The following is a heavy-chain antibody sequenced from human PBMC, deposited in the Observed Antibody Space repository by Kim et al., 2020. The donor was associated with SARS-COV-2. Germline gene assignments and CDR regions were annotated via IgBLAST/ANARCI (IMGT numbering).Heavy chain of an antibody. CDR1: GYTFTGYY. J-gene: IGHJ3*02. CDR3: ARGREEQYGYYSNDAFDI. Sequence: ASVKVSCKASGYTFTGYYMHWVRQAPGQGLEWMGWINPNSGGTNYAQKFQGRVTMTRDTSISTAYMELSRLRSDDTAVYYCARGREEQYGYYSNDAFDIWGQGTMVTVSS. D-gene: IGHD4-4*01. CDR2: INPNSGGT. V-gene: IGHV1-2*02.